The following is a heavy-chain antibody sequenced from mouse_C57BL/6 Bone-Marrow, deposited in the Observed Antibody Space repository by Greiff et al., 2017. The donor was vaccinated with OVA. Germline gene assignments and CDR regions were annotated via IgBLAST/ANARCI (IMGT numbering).Heavy chain of an antibody. CDR1: GYTFTDYE. CDR2: IDPETGGT. CDR3: TREGDGGFAY. Sequence: QLQQSGAELVRPGASVTLSCKASGYTFTDYEMHWVKQTPVHGLEWIGAIDPETGGTAYNQKFKGKAILTADKSSSTAYMELRSLTSEDSAVYYCTREGDGGFAYWGQGTLVTVSA. D-gene: IGHD3-3*01. J-gene: IGHJ3*01. V-gene: IGHV1-15*01.